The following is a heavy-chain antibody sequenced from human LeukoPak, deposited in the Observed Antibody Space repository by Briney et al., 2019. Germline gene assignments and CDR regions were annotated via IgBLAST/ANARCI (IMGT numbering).Heavy chain of an antibody. Sequence: PSETLSLTCTVSGGSISSSSYYWGWIRQPPGEGLEWIGSIYYSGSTYYNPSLKSRVTISVDTSKNQFSLKLSSVTAADTAVYYCARVSSGWYLFDYWGQGTLVTVSS. CDR3: ARVSSGWYLFDY. J-gene: IGHJ4*02. D-gene: IGHD6-19*01. CDR2: IYYSGST. CDR1: GGSISSSSYY. V-gene: IGHV4-39*01.